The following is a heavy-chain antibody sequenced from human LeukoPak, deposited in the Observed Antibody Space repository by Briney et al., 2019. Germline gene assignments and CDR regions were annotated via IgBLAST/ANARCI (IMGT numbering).Heavy chain of an antibody. V-gene: IGHV4-59*01. Sequence: PSETLSLTCTVSGGSISSYYWSWIRQPPGKGLEWIGYIYYSGSTNYNPSLKSRVTISVDTSKNQFSLKLSSVTAADTAVYYCARAPYYYDSSGYALENWGQGTLVTVSS. CDR2: IYYSGST. CDR3: ARAPYYYDSSGYALEN. CDR1: GGSISSYY. J-gene: IGHJ4*02. D-gene: IGHD3-22*01.